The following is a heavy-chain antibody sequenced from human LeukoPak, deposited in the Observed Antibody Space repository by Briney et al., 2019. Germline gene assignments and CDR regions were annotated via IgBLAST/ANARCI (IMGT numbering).Heavy chain of an antibody. V-gene: IGHV3-23*01. D-gene: IGHD6-13*01. CDR3: ARVRELAAAGLFDY. CDR2: ISGSGDST. Sequence: HPGGSLRLSCAASGFNLSSYAMSWVRQAPGKGLEWVSAISGSGDSTYYADSVKGRFSISRDNSKNTLYLQMNSLRAEDTAVYYCARVRELAAAGLFDYWGQGTLVTVSS. CDR1: GFNLSSYA. J-gene: IGHJ4*02.